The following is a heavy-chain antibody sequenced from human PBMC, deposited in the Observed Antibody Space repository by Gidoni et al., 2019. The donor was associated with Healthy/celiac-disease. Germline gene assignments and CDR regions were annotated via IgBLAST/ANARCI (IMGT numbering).Heavy chain of an antibody. D-gene: IGHD2-15*01. CDR1: GGTFSSYA. CDR3: ARGRAAVLARGKWGMDV. CDR2: IIPIFGTA. J-gene: IGHJ6*02. V-gene: IGHV1-69*06. Sequence: QVQLVQSGAEVKKPGSSVKVSCKASGGTFSSYAISWVRQAPGQGLEWMGGIIPIFGTANYAQKFQGRVTITADKSTSTAYMELSSLRSEDTAVYYCARGRAAVLARGKWGMDVWGQGTTVTVSS.